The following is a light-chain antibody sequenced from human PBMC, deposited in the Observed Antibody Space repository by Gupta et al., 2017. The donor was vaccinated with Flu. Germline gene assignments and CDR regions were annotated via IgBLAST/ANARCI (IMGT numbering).Light chain of an antibody. J-gene: IGKJ4*01. CDR3: QQYNNWPPLT. Sequence: EIVMPQSPATLSVSPGERATLSCRASQSVSSNLAWYQQKPGQDPRLLIYGASTRATGIPARFSGSGSWTEFTLPISSLQCEDFSVYYCQQYNNWPPLTFGGGTKVEIK. V-gene: IGKV3-15*01. CDR1: QSVSSN. CDR2: GAS.